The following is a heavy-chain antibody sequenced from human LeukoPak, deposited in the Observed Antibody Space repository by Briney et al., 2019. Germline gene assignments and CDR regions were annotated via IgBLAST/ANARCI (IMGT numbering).Heavy chain of an antibody. Sequence: SGGSLVLSCASSGFTFSSYGMHLVRQAPGKGLEWVAVIWYDGSNKYYADSVKGRFTMSRDNSKSTLYLQMNSLRAEDTAVYYCARDCSSTSCYSLDYWGQGTLVTVSS. J-gene: IGHJ4*02. D-gene: IGHD2-2*02. CDR3: ARDCSSTSCYSLDY. CDR2: IWYDGSNK. CDR1: GFTFSSYG. V-gene: IGHV3-33*01.